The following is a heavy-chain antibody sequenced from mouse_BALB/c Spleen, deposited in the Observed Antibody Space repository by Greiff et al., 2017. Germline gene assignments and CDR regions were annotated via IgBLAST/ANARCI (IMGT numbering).Heavy chain of an antibody. D-gene: IGHD2-4*01. V-gene: IGHV5-9-4*01. Sequence: EVKLMESGGGLVKPGGSLKLSCAASGFTFSSYAMSWVRQSPEKRLEWVAEISSGGSYTYYPDTVTGRFTISRDNAKNTLYLEMSSLRSEDTAMYYCARDQDDYDGTGFAYWGQGTLVTVSA. J-gene: IGHJ3*01. CDR1: GFTFSSYA. CDR3: ARDQDDYDGTGFAY. CDR2: ISSGGSYT.